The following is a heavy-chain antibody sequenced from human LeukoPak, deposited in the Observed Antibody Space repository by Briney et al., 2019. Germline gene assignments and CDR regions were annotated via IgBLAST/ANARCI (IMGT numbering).Heavy chain of an antibody. D-gene: IGHD3-3*01. CDR1: GYTFTSYG. Sequence: ASVKVSCKASGYTFTSYGISWVRQAPGQGLEWMGWISAYNGNTNYAQKLQGRVTMTTDTSTSTAYMELRSLRSDDTAVYYCATQFTTPSAFDIWGQGTMVTVSS. J-gene: IGHJ3*02. CDR2: ISAYNGNT. CDR3: ATQFTTPSAFDI. V-gene: IGHV1-18*01.